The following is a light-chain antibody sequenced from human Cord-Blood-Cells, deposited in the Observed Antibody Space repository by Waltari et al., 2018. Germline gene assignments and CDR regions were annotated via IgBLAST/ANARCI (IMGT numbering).Light chain of an antibody. CDR1: QSIISY. J-gene: IGKJ2*01. CDR2: AAS. V-gene: IGKV1-39*01. CDR3: QQSYSTPPYT. Sequence: DIQMTQSPSSLSASVGDRVTITCRASQSIISYVYWYQQKPGKAPKLLIYAASSLQSGVPSRFSGSGSGTDFTLTISSLQPEDFATYYCQQSYSTPPYTFGQGTKLEIK.